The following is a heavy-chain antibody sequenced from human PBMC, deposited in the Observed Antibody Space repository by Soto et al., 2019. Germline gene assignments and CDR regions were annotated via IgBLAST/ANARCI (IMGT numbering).Heavy chain of an antibody. J-gene: IGHJ4*01. CDR2: ISGSGGSP. Sequence: GRSLRLSCAASGFTFNSYTMAWVRQAPGKGLEWVSSISGSGGSPSYADSVQGRFTISRDNSRNTLSLQMNGLRAEDTATYYCAKARCSGNSCYVPDYWGPGSLVTVSS. V-gene: IGHV3-23*01. CDR1: GFTFNSYT. D-gene: IGHD2-15*01. CDR3: AKARCSGNSCYVPDY.